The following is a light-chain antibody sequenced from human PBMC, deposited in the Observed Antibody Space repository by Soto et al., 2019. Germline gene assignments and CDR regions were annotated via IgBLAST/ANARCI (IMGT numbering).Light chain of an antibody. Sequence: DIQLTQSPSFLSASVGDRVTITCRASQGISSYLAWYQQKPGKAPKLLIFAASTLQSGVPSRFSGSGSGTEFTLTISSLQPEDFATYYCQQLRTFGQGTKAEIK. CDR3: QQLRT. J-gene: IGKJ1*01. CDR1: QGISSY. CDR2: AAS. V-gene: IGKV1-9*01.